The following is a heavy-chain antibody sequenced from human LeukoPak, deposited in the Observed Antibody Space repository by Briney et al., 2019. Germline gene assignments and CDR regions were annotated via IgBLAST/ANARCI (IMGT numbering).Heavy chain of an antibody. CDR3: ARGDIAAAGSFDY. J-gene: IGHJ4*02. V-gene: IGHV1-69*05. CDR2: IIPIFGTA. CDR1: GYTFTSYG. Sequence: SVKVSCKASGYTFTSYGISWVRQAPGQGLEWMGGIIPIFGTANYAQKFQGRVTITTDESTSTAYMELSSLRSEDTAVYYCARGDIAAAGSFDYWGQGTLVTVSS. D-gene: IGHD6-13*01.